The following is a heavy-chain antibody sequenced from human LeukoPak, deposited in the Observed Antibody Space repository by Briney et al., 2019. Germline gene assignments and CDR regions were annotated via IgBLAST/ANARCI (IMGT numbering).Heavy chain of an antibody. Sequence: SSETLSLTCTVSGGLIISGGYHWSWIRQFPGKGLEWIGYIYYSGSTNYKPSLKSRVTISLDTSKNQFSLKLTSVTAADTAVYYCARRGTYWYFDLWGRGTLVTVSS. D-gene: IGHD1-1*01. J-gene: IGHJ2*01. CDR3: ARRGTYWYFDL. CDR1: GGLIISGGYH. CDR2: IYYSGST. V-gene: IGHV4-61*08.